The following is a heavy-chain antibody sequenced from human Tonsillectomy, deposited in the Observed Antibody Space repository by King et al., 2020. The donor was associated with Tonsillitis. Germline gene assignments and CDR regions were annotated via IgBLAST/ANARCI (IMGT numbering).Heavy chain of an antibody. CDR1: GFTFSSYA. Sequence: VQLVESGGGLVQPGGSLRLSCAASGFTFSSYAMSWVRQAPGKGLERVSGISGSGVSTYYADSVKGRFTTSRDNSKNTLYLQMNSLRAEDTAVYYCAKARVSGSYYRVFDAFDIWGQGTMVTVSS. V-gene: IGHV3-23*04. J-gene: IGHJ3*02. D-gene: IGHD3-10*01. CDR3: AKARVSGSYYRVFDAFDI. CDR2: ISGSGVST.